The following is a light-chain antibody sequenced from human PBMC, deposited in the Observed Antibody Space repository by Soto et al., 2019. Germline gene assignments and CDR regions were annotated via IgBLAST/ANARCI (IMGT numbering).Light chain of an antibody. V-gene: IGKV3-20*01. CDR2: DAS. CDR3: QQYGSSPRT. CDR1: QTVRNNY. Sequence: GLRQYPGTLSLSPGERATLSGRASQTVRNNYLAWYQQKPGQAPRLLIYDASGRATGIPDRFSGGGSGTDFTLTISRLEPEDFAVYYCQQYGSSPRTFGQGTKA. J-gene: IGKJ1*01.